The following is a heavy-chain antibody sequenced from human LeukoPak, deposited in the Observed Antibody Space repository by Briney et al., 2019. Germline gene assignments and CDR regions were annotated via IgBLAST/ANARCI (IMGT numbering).Heavy chain of an antibody. Sequence: GASVKVSCKASGGTFSSCAISWVRQAPGQGLEWMGWISAYNGNTNYAQKLQGRVTMTTDTSTSTAYMELRSLRSDDTAVYYCTVDIAATIPYYFDYWGQGTLVTVSS. J-gene: IGHJ4*02. D-gene: IGHD5-12*01. CDR3: TVDIAATIPYYFDY. CDR1: GGTFSSCA. V-gene: IGHV1-18*01. CDR2: ISAYNGNT.